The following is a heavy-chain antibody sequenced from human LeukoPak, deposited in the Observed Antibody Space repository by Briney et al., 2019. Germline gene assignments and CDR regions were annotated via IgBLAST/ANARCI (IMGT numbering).Heavy chain of an antibody. D-gene: IGHD6-13*01. Sequence: GGSLRLSCAASTVTFSTYDINWVRQAPGKGLEWISYIRSSGDTIYYADSVKGRFTISRDNAKNSLYLQMNSLRAEDTAVYYCARVAAGTDYWGQGTLVTVSS. V-gene: IGHV3-48*03. CDR3: ARVAAGTDY. CDR2: IRSSGDTI. CDR1: TVTFSTYD. J-gene: IGHJ4*02.